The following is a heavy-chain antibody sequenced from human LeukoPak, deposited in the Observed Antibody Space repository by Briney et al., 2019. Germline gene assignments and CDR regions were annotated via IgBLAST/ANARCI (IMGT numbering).Heavy chain of an antibody. CDR2: INNSGST. D-gene: IGHD1-7*01. V-gene: IGHV4-34*01. J-gene: IGHJ4*02. Sequence: SETLSLTCAVYGGSFSGYYWSWVRQPPGKGLEWIGEINNSGSTNYNPSLKSRVTISVDTSKNQFSLKLSSVTAADTAVYYCASGGPRTLITDYWGQGTLVTVSS. CDR1: GGSFSGYY. CDR3: ASGGPRTLITDY.